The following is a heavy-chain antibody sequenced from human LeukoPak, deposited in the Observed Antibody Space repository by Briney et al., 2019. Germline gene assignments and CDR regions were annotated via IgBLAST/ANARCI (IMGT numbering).Heavy chain of an antibody. Sequence: ASVKVSCKASGYTFTSYAMNWVRQAPGQGLEWMGWINTNTGNPTYAQGFTGRFVFSLDTSVSPAYLQISSLKAEDTAVYYCARGPGALTYYDFWSGRGTHFDYWGQGTLVTVSS. CDR1: GYTFTSYA. V-gene: IGHV7-4-1*02. CDR3: ARGPGALTYYDFWSGRGTHFDY. D-gene: IGHD3-3*01. J-gene: IGHJ4*02. CDR2: INTNTGNP.